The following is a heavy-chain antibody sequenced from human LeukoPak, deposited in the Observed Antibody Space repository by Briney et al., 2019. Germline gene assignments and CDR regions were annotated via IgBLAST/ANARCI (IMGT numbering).Heavy chain of an antibody. CDR1: GGSVNSGSYY. J-gene: IGHJ6*02. CDR2: IYYSGST. Sequence: SSETLSLTCTVSGGSVNSGSYYWSWIRQPPGKGLEWIGYIYYSGSTNYNPSLKSRVTILVDTSKNQFSLKLNSVTAADTAVYYCASGGFLLKYYSMDVWGQGTTVTVSS. CDR3: ASGGFLLKYYSMDV. V-gene: IGHV4-61*01. D-gene: IGHD2/OR15-2a*01.